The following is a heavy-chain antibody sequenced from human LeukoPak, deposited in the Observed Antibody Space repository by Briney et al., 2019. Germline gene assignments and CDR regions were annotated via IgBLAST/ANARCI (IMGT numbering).Heavy chain of an antibody. J-gene: IGHJ4*02. CDR3: AKDNPITMIVVVNPVLGY. CDR1: GFTFSSYA. Sequence: GGSLRLSCAASGFTFSSYAMSWVRQAPGKGLEWVSAISGSGGSTYYADPGKGWFTISRDNSKNTLYLQMNSLRAEDTAVHYCAKDNPITMIVVVNPVLGYWGQGTLVTVSS. CDR2: ISGSGGST. V-gene: IGHV3-23*01. D-gene: IGHD3-22*01.